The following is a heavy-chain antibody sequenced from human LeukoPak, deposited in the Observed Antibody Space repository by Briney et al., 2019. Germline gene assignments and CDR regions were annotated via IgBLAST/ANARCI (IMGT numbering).Heavy chain of an antibody. D-gene: IGHD1-26*01. V-gene: IGHV1-46*01. J-gene: IGHJ4*02. CDR3: ARDLSGNKYGHFDY. Sequence: ASVKVSCKASGYTFTNYYFHWVRQAPGQGLEWMGIISPSGGTTNYAQKFQGRLTMTRDTSTSTVYMELSSLRSEVTAVYYCARDLSGNKYGHFDYWGQGTLVTVSS. CDR1: GYTFTNYY. CDR2: ISPSGGTT.